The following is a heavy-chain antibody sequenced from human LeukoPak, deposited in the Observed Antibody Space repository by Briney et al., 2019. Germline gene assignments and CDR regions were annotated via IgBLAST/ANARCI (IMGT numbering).Heavy chain of an antibody. CDR2: IWYDGSNK. D-gene: IGHD6-19*01. V-gene: IGHV3-33*01. J-gene: IGHJ3*02. CDR1: GFTFSSYG. CDR3: ARAKDNSGRDGFDI. Sequence: GRSLRLSCAASGFTFSSYGMHWVRQAPGKGLEWVAVIWYDGSNKYYADSVKGRFTISRDNSKNTLYLQMNSLRAEDTAVYYCARAKDNSGRDGFDIWGQGTMVTVSS.